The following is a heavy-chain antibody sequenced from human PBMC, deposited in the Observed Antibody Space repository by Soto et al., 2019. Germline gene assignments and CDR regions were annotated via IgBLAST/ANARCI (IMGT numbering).Heavy chain of an antibody. CDR3: AKDAAGTHFDY. J-gene: IGHJ4*02. V-gene: IGHV3-30*18. Sequence: GGSLRLSCAASGFPFSNYGMHWVRQAPGKGLEWVAVISFDGHNEDYADSVKGRFTISRDNSKSTLYLQMNSLRAEDTAVYYCAKDAAGTHFDYWGQGTLVTVSS. CDR2: ISFDGHNE. D-gene: IGHD6-19*01. CDR1: GFPFSNYG.